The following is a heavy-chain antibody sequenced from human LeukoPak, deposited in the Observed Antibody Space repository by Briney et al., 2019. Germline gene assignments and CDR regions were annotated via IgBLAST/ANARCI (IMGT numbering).Heavy chain of an antibody. D-gene: IGHD3-9*01. Sequence: SSVKVSCKASGGTFSSYAISWVRQAPGQGLEWMGGIIPIFGTANYAQKFQGRVTITTDESTSTAYMELSSLRSGDTAVYYCARDHDILTGYLDYWGQGTLVTVSS. J-gene: IGHJ4*02. CDR1: GGTFSSYA. V-gene: IGHV1-69*05. CDR3: ARDHDILTGYLDY. CDR2: IIPIFGTA.